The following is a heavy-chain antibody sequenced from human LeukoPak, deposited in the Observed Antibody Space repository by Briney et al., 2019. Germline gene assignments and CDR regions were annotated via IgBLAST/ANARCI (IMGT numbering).Heavy chain of an antibody. CDR1: GFTFSSYS. J-gene: IGHJ6*02. CDR2: ISGSSATI. CDR3: ARGLPNYYGMDV. Sequence: GGSLRLSCAASGFTFSSYSMNWVRQAPGKGLEWVSYISGSSATIYYVDSVKGRFTISRDNAKNSLYLQMNSLRAEDTAVYYCARGLPNYYGMDVWGQGTTVTVSS. V-gene: IGHV3-48*04.